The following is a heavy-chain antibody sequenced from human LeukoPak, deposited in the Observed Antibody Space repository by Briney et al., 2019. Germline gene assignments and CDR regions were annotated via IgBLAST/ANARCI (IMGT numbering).Heavy chain of an antibody. Sequence: GGSLRLSCAVSGFTFSSYAMNWVRQAPGEGLEWVSGISGSGAGTYYADSVKGRFTISRDNSKNTLYLQMNSLRAEDTAVYYCAKMVREFYTISYYFNYWGQGTLVTVSS. CDR2: ISGSGAGT. CDR1: GFTFSSYA. V-gene: IGHV3-23*01. J-gene: IGHJ4*02. D-gene: IGHD2-8*01. CDR3: AKMVREFYTISYYFNY.